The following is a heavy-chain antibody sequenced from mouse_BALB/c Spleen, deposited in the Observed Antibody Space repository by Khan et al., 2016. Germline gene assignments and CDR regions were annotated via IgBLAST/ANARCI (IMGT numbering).Heavy chain of an antibody. V-gene: IGHV1-39*01. CDR2: IDPYYGGT. CDR1: GYSFTGHN. J-gene: IGHJ1*01. CDR3: ARGYGNYVNWYFDG. D-gene: IGHD2-10*02. Sequence: VQLKESGPELEKPGASVKISCKASGYSFTGHNMNWVKQSNGKSLEWIGNIDPYYGGTSYNQKFKGKATLTVDKSSSTAYMQLKSLTSEDSAVYYCARGYGNYVNWYFDGWGAGTTVTVSS.